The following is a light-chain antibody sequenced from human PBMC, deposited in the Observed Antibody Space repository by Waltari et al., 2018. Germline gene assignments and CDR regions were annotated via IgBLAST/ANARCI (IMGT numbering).Light chain of an antibody. CDR3: QAWDSSTYVV. V-gene: IGLV3-1*01. CDR1: KLGDKY. CDR2: QDS. Sequence: SYELTQPPSVSVSPGQTASITCPGDKLGDKYACWYHQKPGQSPVLVIYQDSKRPSGIPELFSGSNSGNTATLTISGTQAMDEADYYCQAWDSSTYVVFGGGTKLTVL. J-gene: IGLJ2*01.